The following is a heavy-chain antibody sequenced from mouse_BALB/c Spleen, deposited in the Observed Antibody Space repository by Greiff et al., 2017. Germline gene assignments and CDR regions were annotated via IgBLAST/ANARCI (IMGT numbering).Heavy chain of an antibody. CDR2: ISSGSSTI. CDR3: ARSSTMTPYAMDY. D-gene: IGHD2-4*01. V-gene: IGHV5-17*02. J-gene: IGHJ4*01. Sequence: EVKLVESGGGLVQPGGSRKLSCAASGFTFSSFGMHWVRQAPEKGLEWVAYISSGSSTIYYADTVKGRFTISRDNPKNTLFLQMTSLRSEDTAMYYCARSSTMTPYAMDYWGQGTSVTVSS. CDR1: GFTFSSFG.